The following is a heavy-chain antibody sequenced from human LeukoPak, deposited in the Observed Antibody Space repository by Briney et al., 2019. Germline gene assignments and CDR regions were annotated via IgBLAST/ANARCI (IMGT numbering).Heavy chain of an antibody. CDR2: ISYDGSNK. Sequence: GGSLRLSCAASGFTFSGYAMHWVRQAPGKGLEWVAVISYDGSNKYYADSVKGRFTISRDNSRNTLYLQMNSLRAEDTAVYYCARDLSSGYYDSSGTWGQGTLVTVSS. D-gene: IGHD3-22*01. CDR3: ARDLSSGYYDSSGT. CDR1: GFTFSGYA. J-gene: IGHJ5*02. V-gene: IGHV3-30-3*01.